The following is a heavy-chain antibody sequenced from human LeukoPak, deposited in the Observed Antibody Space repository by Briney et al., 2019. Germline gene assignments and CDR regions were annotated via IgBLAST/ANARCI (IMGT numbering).Heavy chain of an antibody. Sequence: SETLSLTCTVSGGSISSYYWSWIRQPPGKGLEWIGYIYYSGSTNYNPSLKSRVTISVDTSKNQFSLKLSSVTAADTAVYYCARGLRYFDWASHYYMDVWGKGATVTISS. CDR1: GGSISSYY. CDR2: IYYSGST. V-gene: IGHV4-59*01. J-gene: IGHJ6*03. CDR3: ARGLRYFDWASHYYMDV. D-gene: IGHD3-9*01.